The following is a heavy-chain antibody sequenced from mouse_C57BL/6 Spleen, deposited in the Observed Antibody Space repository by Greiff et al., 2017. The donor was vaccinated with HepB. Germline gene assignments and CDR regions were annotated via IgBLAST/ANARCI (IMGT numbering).Heavy chain of an antibody. CDR1: GFTFSDYG. J-gene: IGHJ3*01. CDR2: ISSGSSTI. V-gene: IGHV5-17*01. CDR3: ASYYDYAWFAY. Sequence: EVKLVESGGGLVKPGGSLKLSCAASGFTFSDYGMHWVRQAPEKGLVWVAYISSGSSTIYYADTVKGRFTISRDNAKNTLFLQMTSLRSEDTAMYYCASYYDYAWFAYWGQGTLVTVSA. D-gene: IGHD2-4*01.